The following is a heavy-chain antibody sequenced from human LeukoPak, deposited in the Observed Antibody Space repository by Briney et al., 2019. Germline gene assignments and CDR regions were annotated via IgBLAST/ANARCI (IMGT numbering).Heavy chain of an antibody. J-gene: IGHJ4*02. CDR1: GFTFGSYA. D-gene: IGHD2-15*01. V-gene: IGHV3-23*01. Sequence: GGSLRLSCAASGFTFGSYAMYWVRQAPGKGLEWVSGIFGSGGSAHYADSVKGRFTISRDNSKDTVYLQMDSLRAEDTAIYYCAKTTTGYSSGRYPAWPIDYWGQGTLVTVSS. CDR2: IFGSGGSA. CDR3: AKTTTGYSSGRYPAWPIDY.